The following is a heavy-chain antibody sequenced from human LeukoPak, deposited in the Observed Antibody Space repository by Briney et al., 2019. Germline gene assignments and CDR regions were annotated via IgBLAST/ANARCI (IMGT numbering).Heavy chain of an antibody. D-gene: IGHD5-18*01. Sequence: GGSLRLSCTASGFTLSTYAMSWVRQAPGKGLEWVSLISGNGGSTYYADSVKGRFTISRDNSKNTLYLQMNSLRAEDTAVYYCARLDTAVDYYYYGMDVWGQGTTVTVSS. CDR2: ISGNGGST. V-gene: IGHV3-23*01. CDR1: GFTLSTYA. CDR3: ARLDTAVDYYYYGMDV. J-gene: IGHJ6*02.